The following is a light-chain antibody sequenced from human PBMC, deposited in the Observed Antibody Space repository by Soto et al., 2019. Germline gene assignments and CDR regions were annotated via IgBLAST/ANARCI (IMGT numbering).Light chain of an antibody. CDR1: SSDVGDYNY. V-gene: IGLV2-14*01. CDR3: SSYSSSGTLYV. J-gene: IGLJ1*01. Sequence: QSVLTQPASVSGSPGQSITISCTGSSSDVGDYNYVAWYQQHPDKAPKLMIFDVSSRASGVSNRFSGSKSGNTASLTISGLQAEDEADYFCSSYSSSGTLYVFGTGTKLTVL. CDR2: DVS.